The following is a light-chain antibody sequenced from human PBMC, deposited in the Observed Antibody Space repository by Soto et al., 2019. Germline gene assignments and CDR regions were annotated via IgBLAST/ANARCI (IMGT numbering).Light chain of an antibody. J-gene: IGLJ3*02. CDR2: ANS. V-gene: IGLV1-40*01. CDR3: QSYDNSLRGWV. Sequence: QSVLTQPPSVSGAPGQRVTISCTGSSSNIGAGFVSWYQQVPGKAPKLLMYANSNRPSGVPDRFSGTKSGTSASLAITGPQADDEADYYCQSYDNSLRGWVFGGGTQLTVL. CDR1: SSNIGAGF.